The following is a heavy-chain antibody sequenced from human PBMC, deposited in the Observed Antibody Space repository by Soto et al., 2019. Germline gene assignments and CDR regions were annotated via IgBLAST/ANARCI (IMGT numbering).Heavy chain of an antibody. V-gene: IGHV1-69*02. J-gene: IGHJ4*02. CDR1: GGTFSSYT. CDR2: IIPILGIA. Sequence: QVQLVQSGAEVKKPGSSVKVSCKASGGTFSSYTISWVRQAPGQGLEWMGRIIPILGIANYAQKIQGRVTITADKSTSTAYMELSSLRSEDTAVYYCAINTNIVVVPAASGDEIDYWGKGTLVTVSS. CDR3: AINTNIVVVPAASGDEIDY. D-gene: IGHD2-2*01.